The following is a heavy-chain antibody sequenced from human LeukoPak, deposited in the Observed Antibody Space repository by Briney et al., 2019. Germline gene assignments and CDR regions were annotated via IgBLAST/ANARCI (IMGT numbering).Heavy chain of an antibody. Sequence: SETLSLTCTVSGGSISSTSYYWGWIRQPPGKGLEWIGSIYYSGSTYYNPSLKSRVTISVDTSKNQFFLKLSSVTAADTAVYYCVRASITMVRGAFDYWGQGTLVTVSS. CDR2: IYYSGST. J-gene: IGHJ4*02. V-gene: IGHV4-39*01. CDR1: GGSISSTSYY. D-gene: IGHD3-10*01. CDR3: VRASITMVRGAFDY.